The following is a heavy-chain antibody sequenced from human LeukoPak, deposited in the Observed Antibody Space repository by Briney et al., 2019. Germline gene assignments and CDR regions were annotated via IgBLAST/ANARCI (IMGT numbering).Heavy chain of an antibody. Sequence: ASVKVSCKASGYTFTGYYMHWVRQAPGPGLEWMGRINPNSGGTNYAQKFQGRVTMTRDTSTSTAYMELSRLRSDDTAVYYCARGYSGYLNPYYYMDVSGKGTTVTVSS. J-gene: IGHJ6*03. CDR1: GYTFTGYY. CDR2: INPNSGGT. CDR3: ARGYSGYLNPYYYMDV. D-gene: IGHD5-12*01. V-gene: IGHV1-2*06.